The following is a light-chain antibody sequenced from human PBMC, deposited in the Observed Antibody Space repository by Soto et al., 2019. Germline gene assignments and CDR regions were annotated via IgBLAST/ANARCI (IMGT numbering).Light chain of an antibody. CDR3: QQYSKWPIT. V-gene: IGKV3-15*01. Sequence: EIVMTQSPAILSVSPGESATLSCRASHSFNSNYLAWYQQHPGQPPRLLIYGISTRATGIPARFSGSGSGTEFSLTISSLQSEDFAVYYCQQYSKWPITFGQGTRLEIK. CDR1: HSFNSN. CDR2: GIS. J-gene: IGKJ5*01.